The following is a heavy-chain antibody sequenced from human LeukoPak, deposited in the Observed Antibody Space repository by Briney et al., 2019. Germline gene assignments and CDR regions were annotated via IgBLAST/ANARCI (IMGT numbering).Heavy chain of an antibody. CDR2: IYTSGST. Sequence: SETLSLTCTVSGGSISSYYWSWIRQPAGKGLEWIGRIYTSGSTNYNPSLKSRVTISVDTSKNQFSLKLSSVTAADTAVYYCARSPVYCSGGSCYGSYYYYYGMDVWGQGTTVTVSS. D-gene: IGHD2-15*01. CDR1: GGSISSYY. J-gene: IGHJ6*02. V-gene: IGHV4-4*07. CDR3: ARSPVYCSGGSCYGSYYYYYGMDV.